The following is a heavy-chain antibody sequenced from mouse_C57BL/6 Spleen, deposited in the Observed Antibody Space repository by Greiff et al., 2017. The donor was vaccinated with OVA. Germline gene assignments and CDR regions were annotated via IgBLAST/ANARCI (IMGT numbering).Heavy chain of an antibody. CDR1: GFTFSSYA. D-gene: IGHD2-9*01. CDR2: ISDGGSYT. V-gene: IGHV5-4*01. Sequence: DVKLVESGGGLVKPGGSLKLSCAASGFTFSSYAMSWVRQTPEKRLEWVATISDGGSYTYYPDNVKGRFTISRDNAKNNLYLQMSHLKSEDTAMYYCARDLPPTMVNPFDYWGQGTTLTVSS. CDR3: ARDLPPTMVNPFDY. J-gene: IGHJ2*01.